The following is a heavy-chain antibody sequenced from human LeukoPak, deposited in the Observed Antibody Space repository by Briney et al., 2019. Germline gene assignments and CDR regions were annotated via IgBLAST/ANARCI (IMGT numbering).Heavy chain of an antibody. CDR1: GGSFSGYY. D-gene: IGHD2-2*01. CDR3: ARHAAFAEYQSHLTHFDY. Sequence: PSETLSLTCAVYGGSFSGYYWSWIRQPPDEGLEWIAGIHYNGNTYYNPSLKSRVTISIDTSKNQFSLKLSSVTAADTAVYYCARHAAFAEYQSHLTHFDYWGQGTLVTVSS. J-gene: IGHJ4*02. V-gene: IGHV4-34*01. CDR2: IHYNGNT.